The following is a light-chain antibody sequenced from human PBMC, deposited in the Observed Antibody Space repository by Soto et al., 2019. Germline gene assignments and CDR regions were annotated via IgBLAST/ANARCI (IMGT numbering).Light chain of an antibody. J-gene: IGLJ2*01. Sequence: QSVLTQPPSASGSPGQSVTISCIGTSSDVGGYNYVSWYQQHPGKAPKLMIYEVSKRPSGVPDRFSGSKSGNTASLTVSGLQAEDEADYYCSSYAGSNNFGVFGGGTKLTVL. CDR2: EVS. V-gene: IGLV2-8*01. CDR3: SSYAGSNNFGV. CDR1: SSDVGGYNY.